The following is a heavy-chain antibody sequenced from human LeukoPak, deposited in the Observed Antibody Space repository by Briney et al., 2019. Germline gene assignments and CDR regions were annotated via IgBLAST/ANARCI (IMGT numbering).Heavy chain of an antibody. Sequence: GGSLRLSCAASGFTFSSYEMNWVRQAPGKGLEWVSYISSSGSTIYYADSVKGRFTISRDNSKNTLHLQMNSLRAEDTAVYYCARDWNRNYCSSTSCDGGWFDPWGQGTLVTVSS. CDR1: GFTFSSYE. D-gene: IGHD2-2*01. V-gene: IGHV3-48*03. J-gene: IGHJ5*02. CDR3: ARDWNRNYCSSTSCDGGWFDP. CDR2: ISSSGSTI.